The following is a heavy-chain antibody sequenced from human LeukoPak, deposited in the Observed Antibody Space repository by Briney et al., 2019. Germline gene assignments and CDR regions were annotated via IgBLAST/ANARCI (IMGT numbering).Heavy chain of an antibody. CDR3: ARDGGYCSSTSCSEIGWFDP. CDR2: IYYSGST. CDR1: GGSVSSGSYY. D-gene: IGHD2-2*01. J-gene: IGHJ5*02. Sequence: TSETLSLTCTVSGGSVSSGSYYWSWIRQPPGKGLEWIGYIYYSGSTNYNPSLKSRVTTSVDTSKNQFSLKLSSVTAADTAVYYCARDGGYCSSTSCSEIGWFDPWGQGTLVTVSS. V-gene: IGHV4-61*01.